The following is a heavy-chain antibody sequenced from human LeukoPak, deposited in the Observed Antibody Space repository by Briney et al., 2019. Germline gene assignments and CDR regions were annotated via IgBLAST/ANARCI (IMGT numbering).Heavy chain of an antibody. V-gene: IGHV1-2*02. J-gene: IGHJ3*02. CDR2: INPNSGDT. CDR1: GYTFTDYY. CDR3: ARYDSRDDAFDI. Sequence: ASVKVSCKASGYTFTDYYMHWVRQAPGQGLEWMGWINPNSGDTNYAQKFRGRVTMTRDTSITTAYMELSSLRSDDTAVYYCARYDSRDDAFDIWGQGTMVTVSS. D-gene: IGHD3-22*01.